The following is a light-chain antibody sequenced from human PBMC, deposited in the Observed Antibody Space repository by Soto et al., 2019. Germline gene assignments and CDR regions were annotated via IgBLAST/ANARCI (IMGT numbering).Light chain of an antibody. V-gene: IGKV3-15*01. J-gene: IGKJ1*01. CDR2: GAS. CDR3: QQYNNWPPT. Sequence: EIVMTQSPATLSVSPGERATLSCRASQSVYTNLAWYQQKLGQTPRLLIYGASTRATGIPGIFSGSGSGTEFTLTISSLQSEDFAVYYCQQYNNWPPTFGQGTNVDIK. CDR1: QSVYTN.